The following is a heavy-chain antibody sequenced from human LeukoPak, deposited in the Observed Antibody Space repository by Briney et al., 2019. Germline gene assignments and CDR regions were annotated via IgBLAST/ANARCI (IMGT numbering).Heavy chain of an antibody. D-gene: IGHD5-24*01. V-gene: IGHV3-21*01. CDR2: ISSSSSYI. CDR3: ARDKADSMAPSN. J-gene: IGHJ4*02. Sequence: GGSLRLSCAASGFTFSSYSMNWVRQAPGKGLEWVSSISSSSSYIYYADSVKGRFTISRDNAKNSLYLQMNSLRAEDTAVYYCARDKADSMAPSNWGQGTLVTVSS. CDR1: GFTFSSYS.